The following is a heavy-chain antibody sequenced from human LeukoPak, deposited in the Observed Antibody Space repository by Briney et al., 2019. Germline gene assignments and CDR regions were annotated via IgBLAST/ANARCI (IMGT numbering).Heavy chain of an antibody. CDR2: INHSGST. CDR1: GGSFSGDY. D-gene: IGHD6-13*01. Sequence: TSETLSLTCAVYGGSFSGDYWSWIRQPPGKGLELIGEINHSGSTNYNPSLKSRVTISVDTSKIQFSLKLSSVTAADTAVYYCARGRMAAAEAGCDPWGQGTLVTVSS. J-gene: IGHJ5*02. V-gene: IGHV4-34*01. CDR3: ARGRMAAAEAGCDP.